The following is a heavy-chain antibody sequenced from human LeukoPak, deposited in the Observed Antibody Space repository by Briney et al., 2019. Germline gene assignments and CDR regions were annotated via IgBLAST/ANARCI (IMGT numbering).Heavy chain of an antibody. CDR2: ISSSGSSSGRII. V-gene: IGHV3-48*03. D-gene: IGHD4-17*01. Sequence: GGSLRLSCAASGFTFSSYEMNWVRQAPGKGLEGVSYISSSGSSSGRIIDYADSVKGRFTISSDNSKNTLYLQMNSLRAEDTAVYYCAHQGDDYGDYVFDYWGQGTLVTVSS. J-gene: IGHJ4*02. CDR3: AHQGDDYGDYVFDY. CDR1: GFTFSSYE.